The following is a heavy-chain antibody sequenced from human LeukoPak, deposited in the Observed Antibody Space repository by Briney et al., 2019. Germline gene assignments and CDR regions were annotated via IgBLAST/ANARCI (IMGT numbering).Heavy chain of an antibody. D-gene: IGHD4-17*01. V-gene: IGHV3-53*01. Sequence: GGSLRLSCAASGFTVSSNYMSWVRQAPGKRLEWVSVIYSGGSTYYADSVKGRFTISRDNSKNTLYLQMNSLRAEDTAVYYCARDRDDYGDSRDAFDIWGQGTMVTVSS. CDR1: GFTVSSNY. J-gene: IGHJ3*02. CDR3: ARDRDDYGDSRDAFDI. CDR2: IYSGGST.